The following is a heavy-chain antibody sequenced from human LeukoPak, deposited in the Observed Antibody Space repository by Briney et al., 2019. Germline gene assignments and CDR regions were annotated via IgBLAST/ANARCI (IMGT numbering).Heavy chain of an antibody. Sequence: GGSLRLSCAASGFTFSSYSMNWVRQAPGKGLEWVSSISSSSSYIYYADSVKGRFTISRDNAKNSLYLQMNSLRAEDTAVYYCARASLYDNSAYYLDYWGQGTLVTASS. V-gene: IGHV3-21*01. CDR1: GFTFSSYS. CDR3: ARASLYDNSAYYLDY. CDR2: ISSSSSYI. D-gene: IGHD3-22*01. J-gene: IGHJ4*02.